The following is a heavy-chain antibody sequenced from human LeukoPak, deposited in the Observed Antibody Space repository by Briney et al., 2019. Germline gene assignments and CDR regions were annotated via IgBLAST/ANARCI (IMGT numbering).Heavy chain of an antibody. J-gene: IGHJ4*02. CDR2: ISGSGGST. V-gene: IGHV3-23*01. CDR1: GFTFSSYA. Sequence: GGSLRLSCAASGFTFSSYAMHWVRQAPGKGLEWVSAISGSGGSTYYADSVKGRFTISRDNSKNTLYLQMNSLRAEDTAVYYCAKDRYGRSAPFYWGQGTLVTVSS. CDR3: AKDRYGRSAPFY. D-gene: IGHD3-16*02.